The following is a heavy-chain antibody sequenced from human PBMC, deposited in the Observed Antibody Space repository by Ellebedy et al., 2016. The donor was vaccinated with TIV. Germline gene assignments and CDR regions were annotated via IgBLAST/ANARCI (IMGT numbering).Heavy chain of an antibody. CDR1: GFTFSIYA. J-gene: IGHJ3*02. CDR2: ITGSGGST. Sequence: PGGSLRLSCAASGFTFSIYAMSWVRQAPGKGLEWVSAITGSGGSTYYEDSVKGRFTISRDNSKNTLYLQMNSLRAEDTAVYYCARDHLRGVINGDAFDIWGQGTMVTVSS. V-gene: IGHV3-23*01. D-gene: IGHD3-10*01. CDR3: ARDHLRGVINGDAFDI.